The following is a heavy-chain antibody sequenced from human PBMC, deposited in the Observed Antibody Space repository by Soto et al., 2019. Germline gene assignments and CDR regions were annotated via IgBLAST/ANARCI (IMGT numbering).Heavy chain of an antibody. V-gene: IGHV3-21*01. D-gene: IGHD1-26*01. CDR2: IISSSSYI. J-gene: IGHJ4*02. Sequence: PGGSLRLSCAASGFTFSSYSMNWVRQAPGKGLEWVSSIISSSSYIYYADSVKGRFTISRDNAKNSLYLQMNSLRAEDTAVYYCARDLVGATIFDYWGQGTLVTVSS. CDR3: ARDLVGATIFDY. CDR1: GFTFSSYS.